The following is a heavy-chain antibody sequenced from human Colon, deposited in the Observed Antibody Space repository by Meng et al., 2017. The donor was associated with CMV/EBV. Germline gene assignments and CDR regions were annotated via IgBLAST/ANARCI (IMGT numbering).Heavy chain of an antibody. CDR3: ATDYGDYYFDR. CDR2: IYYSGYT. D-gene: IGHD4-17*01. J-gene: IGHJ4*02. Sequence: QLQLHESGPGLVKPSETLSLTCTVSGGSISSSTYYWGWIRQTPGKGLEWIGNIYYSGYTYYNPSLKSRLTISVDTSKNQFSLKLTSVTAADTAVYYCATDYGDYYFDRWGQGTLVTVSS. V-gene: IGHV4-39*07. CDR1: GGSISSSTYY.